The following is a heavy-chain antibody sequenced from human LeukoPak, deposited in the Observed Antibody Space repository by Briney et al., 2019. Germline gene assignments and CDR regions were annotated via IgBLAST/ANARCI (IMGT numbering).Heavy chain of an antibody. CDR2: ISSSSSYI. Sequence: GGSLRLSCAASGFTFSSYSMNWVRQAPGKGLEWVSSISSSSSYIYYADSVKGRFTISRDSSKNTLYLQMNSLRVEDTAVYYCAKDGTRGIRFGKIPHYFDYWGQGTLVTVSS. CDR1: GFTFSSYS. V-gene: IGHV3-21*01. J-gene: IGHJ4*02. D-gene: IGHD3-10*01. CDR3: AKDGTRGIRFGKIPHYFDY.